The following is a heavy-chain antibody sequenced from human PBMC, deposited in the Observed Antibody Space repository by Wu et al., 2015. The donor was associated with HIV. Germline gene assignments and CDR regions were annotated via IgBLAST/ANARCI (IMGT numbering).Heavy chain of an antibody. CDR2: IIPVFGTA. CDR3: ARGRGSSSRSPTTYYMDV. D-gene: IGHD1-26*01. V-gene: IGHV1-69*12. J-gene: IGHJ6*03. Sequence: QVQLVQSEAEVKKPGSSVKVSCKGSGGTFTKNAISWVRQAPGQRLEWMGGIIPVFGTANYAQKFQGRVTITADESTSTAYMELSSLRSEDTAVYYCARGRGSSSRSPTTYYMDVVGQRDPRSPSP. CDR1: GGTFTKNA.